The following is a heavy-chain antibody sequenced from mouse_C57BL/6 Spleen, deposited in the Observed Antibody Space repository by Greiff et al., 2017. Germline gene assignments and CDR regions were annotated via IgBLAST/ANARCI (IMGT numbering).Heavy chain of an antibody. Sequence: EVQLQQSGPELVKPGASVKISCKASGYTFTDYYMNWVKQSHGKSLEWIGDINPNNGGTSYNQKFKGKATLTVDKSSSTAYMELRSLTSEDSAVYYCARSHPYDYDGAWFAYWGQGTLVTVSA. J-gene: IGHJ3*01. CDR3: ARSHPYDYDGAWFAY. D-gene: IGHD2-4*01. CDR2: INPNNGGT. V-gene: IGHV1-26*01. CDR1: GYTFTDYY.